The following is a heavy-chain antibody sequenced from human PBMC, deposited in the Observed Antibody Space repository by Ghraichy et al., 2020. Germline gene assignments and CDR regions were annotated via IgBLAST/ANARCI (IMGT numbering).Heavy chain of an antibody. Sequence: GSLRLSCTVSNGSITPYYWSWIRQSPGKALEWIGFIYYRGSTTYNPSLKSRVTMSVDTSKNQFSLKLRSVTAADTAVYFCAKKDSSAYIFDSWGRGVLVTCSS. CDR3: AKKDSSAYIFDS. D-gene: IGHD6-19*01. J-gene: IGHJ4*02. V-gene: IGHV4-59*08. CDR2: IYYRGST. CDR1: NGSITPYY.